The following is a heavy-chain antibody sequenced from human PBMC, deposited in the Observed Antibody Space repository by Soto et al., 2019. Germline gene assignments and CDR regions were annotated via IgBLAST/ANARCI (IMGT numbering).Heavy chain of an antibody. CDR3: VCFECGRTAVVTAMEANGY. CDR1: GFTFGSYW. J-gene: IGHJ4*02. Sequence: EVQLVESGGGLVQPGGSLRLSCAVSGFTFGSYWMNWVRLIPGKGLEWVAYIKPDGSATYYVDSVKGRFTISRDNAKNTLYLQMSSLRFEDTALYYCVCFECGRTAVVTAMEANGYWGQGTLVTVSS. D-gene: IGHD2-21*02. CDR2: IKPDGSAT. V-gene: IGHV3-7*01.